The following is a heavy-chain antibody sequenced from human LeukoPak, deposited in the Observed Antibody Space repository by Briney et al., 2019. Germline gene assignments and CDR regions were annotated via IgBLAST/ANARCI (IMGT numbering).Heavy chain of an antibody. V-gene: IGHV4-34*01. CDR1: GGSFSGYY. J-gene: IGHJ6*03. CDR2: INHSGST. Sequence: SETLSLTRAVYGGSFSGYYWSWIRQPPGEGLEWIGEINHSGSTNYNPSLKSRVTISVDTSKNQFSLKLSSVTAVDTAVYYCARRRGRSGWYGSSPKGYMDVWGKGTTVTVSS. D-gene: IGHD6-19*01. CDR3: ARRRGRSGWYGSSPKGYMDV.